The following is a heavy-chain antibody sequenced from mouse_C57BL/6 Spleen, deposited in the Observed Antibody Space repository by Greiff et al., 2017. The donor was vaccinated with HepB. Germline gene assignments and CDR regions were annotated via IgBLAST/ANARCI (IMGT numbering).Heavy chain of an antibody. CDR3: AIAPNWEAMDY. D-gene: IGHD4-1*01. CDR2: IHPSDSDT. Sequence: QVQLQQPGAELVKPGASVKVSCKASGYTFTSYWMHWVKQRPGQGLEWIGRIHPSDSDTNYNQKFKGKATLTVDKSSSTAYMQVSSLTSEDSAVYYCAIAPNWEAMDYWGQGTSVTVSS. V-gene: IGHV1-74*01. J-gene: IGHJ4*01. CDR1: GYTFTSYW.